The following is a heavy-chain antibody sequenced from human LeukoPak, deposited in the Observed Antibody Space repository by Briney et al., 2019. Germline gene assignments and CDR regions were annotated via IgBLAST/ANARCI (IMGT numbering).Heavy chain of an antibody. Sequence: GASVKVSCKASGYTFTRYDINWVRQATGQGLEWMGWMNPNSGNTGYAQKFQGRVTMTRNTSISTAYMELSSLRSEDTAVYYCARGQVGSSGWYYYYYYGMDVWGQGTTVTVSS. J-gene: IGHJ6*02. V-gene: IGHV1-8*01. CDR1: GYTFTRYD. CDR2: MNPNSGNT. CDR3: ARGQVGSSGWYYYYYYGMDV. D-gene: IGHD6-19*01.